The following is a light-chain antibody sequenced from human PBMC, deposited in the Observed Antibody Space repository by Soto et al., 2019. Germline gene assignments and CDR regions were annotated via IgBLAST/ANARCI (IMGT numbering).Light chain of an antibody. V-gene: IGLV3-21*02. CDR1: NIGGEG. Sequence: SYELTQAPSVSVAPGQTARITCGGTNIGGEGVHWYQQKPGLAPLLVLYNDRDRPSGVPERFSGSNSGNTATLTISRVEAGDEADYYCQVWDSTTDSRVFGGGTKLTVL. CDR2: NDR. CDR3: QVWDSTTDSRV. J-gene: IGLJ2*01.